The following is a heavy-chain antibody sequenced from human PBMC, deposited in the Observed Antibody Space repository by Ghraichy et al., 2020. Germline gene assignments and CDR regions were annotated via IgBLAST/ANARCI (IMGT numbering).Heavy chain of an antibody. V-gene: IGHV3-11*01. CDR3: ARAFPSGPLFDY. J-gene: IGHJ4*02. CDR1: GFTFSDYY. CDR2: ISGSGSII. Sequence: GGSLRLSCAASGFTFSDYYMSWVRQAPGKGLEWLSYISGSGSIIYYADSVKGRFTISRDNAKNSLYLQMNSLRAEDTAVYYCARAFPSGPLFDYWGQGTLVTVSS. D-gene: IGHD6-25*01.